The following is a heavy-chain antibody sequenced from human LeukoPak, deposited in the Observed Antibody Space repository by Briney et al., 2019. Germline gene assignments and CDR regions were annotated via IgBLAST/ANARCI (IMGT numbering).Heavy chain of an antibody. J-gene: IGHJ4*02. V-gene: IGHV3-53*01. Sequence: PGGSLRLSCAASGFTVSSNYMSWVRQAPGKGLEWVSVIYSSGSTYYADSVKGRFTISRDNSKNTLYLQMNSLRADDTAVYYCARDRGGPEGDWGQGTLVTLSA. D-gene: IGHD2-15*01. CDR1: GFTVSSNY. CDR2: IYSSGST. CDR3: ARDRGGPEGD.